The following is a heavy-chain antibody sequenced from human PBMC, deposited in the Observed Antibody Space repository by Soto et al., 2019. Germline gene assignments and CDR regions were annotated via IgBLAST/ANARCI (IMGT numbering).Heavy chain of an antibody. CDR3: AKGLETTVTKGFDN. J-gene: IGHJ4*02. CDR1: GGTFITYA. D-gene: IGHD4-17*01. CDR2: IIPMFGTA. Sequence: SVMASCTACGGTFITYAIGRVRQAPGQGREWMGEIIPMFGTANYAQKFHGRVTITADESTSTAYMELSGMRSEDTAVYYCAKGLETTVTKGFDNWGQGTLVTVSS. V-gene: IGHV1-69*13.